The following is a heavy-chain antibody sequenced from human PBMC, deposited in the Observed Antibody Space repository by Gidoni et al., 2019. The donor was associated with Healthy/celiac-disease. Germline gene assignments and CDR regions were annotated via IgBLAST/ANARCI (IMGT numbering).Heavy chain of an antibody. D-gene: IGHD6-13*01. CDR1: GFPFDDYA. V-gene: IGHV3-9*01. Sequence: EVQLVESGGGLVQPGRSLRLSCAASGFPFDDYAMHWVRQAPGKGLEWVSGISWNSGSIGYADSVKGRFTISRDNAKNSLYLQMNSLRAEDTALYYCAKGKSSWYANYYGMDVWGQGTTVTVSS. CDR2: ISWNSGSI. J-gene: IGHJ6*02. CDR3: AKGKSSWYANYYGMDV.